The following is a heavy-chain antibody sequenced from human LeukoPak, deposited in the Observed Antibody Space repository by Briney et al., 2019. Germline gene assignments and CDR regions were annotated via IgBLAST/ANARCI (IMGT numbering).Heavy chain of an antibody. CDR2: ISYDGSNK. CDR1: GITVSNYA. D-gene: IGHD1-14*01. V-gene: IGHV3-30*04. J-gene: IGHJ6*03. CDR3: ARTRPDRDYYYYMDV. Sequence: GGSLRLSCVVSGITVSNYAINWVRQAPGKGLEWVAVISYDGSNKYYADSVKGRFTISRDNSKNTLYLQMNSLRAEDTAVYYCARTRPDRDYYYYMDVWGQGTTVTVSS.